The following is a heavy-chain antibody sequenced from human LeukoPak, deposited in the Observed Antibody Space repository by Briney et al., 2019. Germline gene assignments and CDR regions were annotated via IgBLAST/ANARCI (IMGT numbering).Heavy chain of an antibody. V-gene: IGHV3-23*01. J-gene: IGHJ4*02. D-gene: IGHD3-22*01. CDR1: GFTFSSYP. Sequence: PGGSLRLSCAASGFTFSSYPMSWVRQAPGKGLEWVSAVSGSGGSTYYADSVKGRFTISRDNSKNTLYLQMNSLRAEDTALYYCAKPPSYYDSSGYYTYWGQGTLVTVSS. CDR3: AKPPSYYDSSGYYTY. CDR2: VSGSGGST.